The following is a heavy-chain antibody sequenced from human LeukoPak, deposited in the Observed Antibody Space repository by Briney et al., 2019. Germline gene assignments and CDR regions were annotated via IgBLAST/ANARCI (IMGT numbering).Heavy chain of an antibody. Sequence: LETLSLTCAVYGGSLSGYYWSWIRQPPGKGLEWIGEINHSGSTNYNPPLKSRVTISVDTSKNQFSLKLSSVTAADTAVYYCARLALRYFDWLSQDDAFDIWGQGTMVTVSS. D-gene: IGHD3-9*01. CDR1: GGSLSGYY. J-gene: IGHJ3*02. V-gene: IGHV4-34*01. CDR2: INHSGST. CDR3: ARLALRYFDWLSQDDAFDI.